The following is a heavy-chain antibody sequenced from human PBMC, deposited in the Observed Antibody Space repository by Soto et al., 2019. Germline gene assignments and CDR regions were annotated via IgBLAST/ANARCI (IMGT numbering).Heavy chain of an antibody. D-gene: IGHD3-3*01. CDR1: GFSFSNAW. CDR2: IKTKTNGATT. J-gene: IGHJ4*02. Sequence: LLESGGGLVKPGGSLRLSCTASGFSFSNAWMSWVRQAPGKGLEWVGRIKTKTNGATTDYAAPVQGRFSISRDDSKNTLFLQTDSLQTEDTAVYYCTTTSIGLYFDHWGQGTLVTVSS. CDR3: TTTSIGLYFDH. V-gene: IGHV3-15*01.